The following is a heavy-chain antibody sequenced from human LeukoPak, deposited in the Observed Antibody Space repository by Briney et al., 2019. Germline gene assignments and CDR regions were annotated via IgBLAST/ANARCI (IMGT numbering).Heavy chain of an antibody. Sequence: ASVKVSCKASGGTFSSYAISWVRQAPGQGLEWMGRIIPIFGTANYAQKFQGRVTITTDESTSTAYMELSSLRSEDTAVYYCTRLVVDYGDYMDPFDVWGQGTMVTISS. CDR3: TRLVVDYGDYMDPFDV. V-gene: IGHV1-69*05. D-gene: IGHD4-17*01. J-gene: IGHJ3*01. CDR1: GGTFSSYA. CDR2: IIPIFGTA.